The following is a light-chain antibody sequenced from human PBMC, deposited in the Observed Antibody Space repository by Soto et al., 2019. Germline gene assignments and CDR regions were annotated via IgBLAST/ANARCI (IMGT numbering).Light chain of an antibody. CDR3: SSFTASNTEV. CDR1: SSDVGGYDY. CDR2: DSN. J-gene: IGLJ2*01. Sequence: QSALTQPASVSGSLGQSITISCTGTSSDVGGYDYVSWYQQHPGKAPKLMIYDSNNRLSGVSDRFSASKSANTASLTISGLKAEDEADYYCSSFTASNTEVFGGGTKLTVL. V-gene: IGLV2-14*01.